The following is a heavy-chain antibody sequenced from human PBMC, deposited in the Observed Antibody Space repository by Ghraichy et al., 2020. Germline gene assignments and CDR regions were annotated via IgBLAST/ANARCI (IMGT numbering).Heavy chain of an antibody. V-gene: IGHV4-34*01. J-gene: IGHJ4*02. CDR3: ARGAITGTATVDY. D-gene: IGHD1-7*01. Sequence: SETLSLTCAVYGGSFSGYYWSWIRQPPGKGLEWIGEINHSGSTNYNPSLKSRVTISVDTSKNQFSLKLSSVTAADTAVYYCARGAITGTATVDYWGQGTLVTVSS. CDR2: INHSGST. CDR1: GGSFSGYY.